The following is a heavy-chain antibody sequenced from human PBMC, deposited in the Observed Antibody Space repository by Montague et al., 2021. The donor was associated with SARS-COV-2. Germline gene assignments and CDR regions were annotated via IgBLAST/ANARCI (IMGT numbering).Heavy chain of an antibody. D-gene: IGHD4-17*01. J-gene: IGHJ5*02. CDR2: INHSGST. Sequence: SETLSLTCAVYGGSFSGYYWCWIRQPPGKGLEWIGEINHSGSTNYNPSLKSRVTISVDTSKNQFSLKLSSVTAADTAVYYCARGSTVTHHWGQGTLVTVSS. CDR1: GGSFSGYY. CDR3: ARGSTVTHH. V-gene: IGHV4-34*01.